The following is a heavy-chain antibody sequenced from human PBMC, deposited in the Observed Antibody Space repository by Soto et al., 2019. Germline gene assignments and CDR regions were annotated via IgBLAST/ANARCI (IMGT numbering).Heavy chain of an antibody. V-gene: IGHV4-34*01. Sequence: QVRLQQWGAGLLKPSETLSLTCAVYGASFSDSYWNWIRQPPGKGLEWIGEINHSGSTIYNTSLESRVAISLGTSRKPVTLKMRSATPAETAVYYCAREVPSRYFDLWGRGTPVTVSS. CDR2: INHSGST. CDR1: GASFSDSY. CDR3: AREVPSRYFDL. D-gene: IGHD1-1*01. J-gene: IGHJ2*01.